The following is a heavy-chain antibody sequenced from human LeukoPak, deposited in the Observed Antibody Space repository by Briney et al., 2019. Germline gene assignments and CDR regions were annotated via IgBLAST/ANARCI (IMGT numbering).Heavy chain of an antibody. Sequence: SETLSLTCTVSGYSISSGYYWGWIRQPPGKGLEWIGSIYHSGSTYYNPSLKSRVTISVDTSKNQFSLKLSSVTAADTAVYYCARHDILTGQAPPAMDVWGKGTTVTISS. CDR1: GYSISSGYY. V-gene: IGHV4-38-2*02. CDR2: IYHSGST. J-gene: IGHJ6*03. D-gene: IGHD3-9*01. CDR3: ARHDILTGQAPPAMDV.